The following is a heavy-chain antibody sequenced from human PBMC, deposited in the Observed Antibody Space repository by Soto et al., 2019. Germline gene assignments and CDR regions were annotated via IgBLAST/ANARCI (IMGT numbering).Heavy chain of an antibody. J-gene: IGHJ6*02. V-gene: IGHV3-33*01. CDR1: GFTFSSHG. D-gene: IGHD5-18*01. CDR2: IWFDGSNK. CDR3: GSSGRGDFTAMVNYFYYGMDV. Sequence: PGGSLRLSCIASGFTFSSHGMHWVRQAPGKGLEWVAVIWFDGSNKYYADSVKGRFTVSRDNSKNTLYLQMNSLRAKDTAVYYCGSSGRGDFTAMVNYFYYGMDVWGQGTTVTVSS.